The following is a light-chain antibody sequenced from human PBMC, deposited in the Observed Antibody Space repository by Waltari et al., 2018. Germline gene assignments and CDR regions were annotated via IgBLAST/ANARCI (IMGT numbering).Light chain of an antibody. CDR1: QGIRND. Sequence: AVQVTQSPSPLSASVGDRVTITCRASQGIRNDLGWYQQKAGKAPKLLIYAASTLESGVPSRFSGSGSGTDFTLTISSLQPEDFATYYCLQDYTYPRTFGQGTKVEIK. CDR3: LQDYTYPRT. CDR2: AAS. V-gene: IGKV1-6*01. J-gene: IGKJ1*01.